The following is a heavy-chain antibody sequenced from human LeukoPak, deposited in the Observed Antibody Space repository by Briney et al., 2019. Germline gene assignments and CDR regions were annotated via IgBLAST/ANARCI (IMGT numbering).Heavy chain of an antibody. J-gene: IGHJ4*02. CDR3: ARGGWAAAGTFDY. V-gene: IGHV4-39*06. CDR2: IYYSGST. D-gene: IGHD6-13*01. Sequence: SETLSLTCTVSGGSISSSSYYWGWIRQPPGKGLEWIGSIYYSGSTYYNPSLKSRVTISVDTSKNQFPLKLSSVTAADTAVYYCARGGWAAAGTFDYWGQGTLVTVSS. CDR1: GGSISSSSYY.